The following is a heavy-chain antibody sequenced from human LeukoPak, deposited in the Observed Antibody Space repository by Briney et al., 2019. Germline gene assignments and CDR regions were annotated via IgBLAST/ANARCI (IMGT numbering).Heavy chain of an antibody. CDR1: GDSISTSTYY. J-gene: IGHJ4*02. Sequence: PSETLSLTCIVSGDSISTSTYYWGWVRQPPGKGLEWIGTIYYSGTTYYNPSLMSRVTVSVDTTKSQFSLNLTSVTATDTALYYCAQRERFLTGYYFEQWGQGTLVAVSS. V-gene: IGHV4-39*01. CDR3: AQRERFLTGYYFEQ. CDR2: IYYSGTT. D-gene: IGHD3-9*01.